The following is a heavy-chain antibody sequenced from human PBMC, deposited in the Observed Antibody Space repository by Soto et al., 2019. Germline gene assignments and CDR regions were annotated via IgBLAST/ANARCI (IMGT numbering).Heavy chain of an antibody. Sequence: QLQLQESGPGLVKPSETLSLTCSVSGGSISSSNHCWVWTRQPPGKGLEWIGRIHYSGSTFYSTSLGGRLTISAEPAKNQFSLILTSVTAADTAVYYCARVATARTDYFASAMDVWGQGTTVSVSS. CDR1: GGSISSSNHC. CDR3: ARVATARTDYFASAMDV. J-gene: IGHJ6*02. D-gene: IGHD5-12*01. CDR2: IHYSGST. V-gene: IGHV4-39*01.